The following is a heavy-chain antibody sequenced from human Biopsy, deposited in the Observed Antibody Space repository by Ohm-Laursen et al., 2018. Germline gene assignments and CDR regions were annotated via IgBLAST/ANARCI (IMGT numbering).Heavy chain of an antibody. CDR3: ARGGLNYWYFDL. CDR2: ISGYNGNT. Sequence: SSVKVSCKASGYMFYSYGVSWVRLAPGQGPEWMGWISGYNGNTNYPQSLQGRVTLTTDASSSTAYMELRGLRSDDTAVYYCARGGLNYWYFDLWGRGTLVTVSS. J-gene: IGHJ2*01. CDR1: GYMFYSYG. D-gene: IGHD1-26*01. V-gene: IGHV1-18*01.